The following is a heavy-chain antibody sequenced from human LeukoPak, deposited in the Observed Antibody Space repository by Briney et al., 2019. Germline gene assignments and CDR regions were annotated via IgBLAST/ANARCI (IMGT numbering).Heavy chain of an antibody. Sequence: KSSETLSLTCTVSGGSISNNYWSWIRQPPGKGLEWIGYIYNSGNTNYNPSLKSRVTISVDTSKNQFSLKLSSVTAADTAVYYRARILGGNHGPSFDYWGQGTLVTVSS. CDR1: GGSISNNY. CDR3: ARILGGNHGPSFDY. V-gene: IGHV4-59*01. J-gene: IGHJ4*02. CDR2: IYNSGNT. D-gene: IGHD3-10*01.